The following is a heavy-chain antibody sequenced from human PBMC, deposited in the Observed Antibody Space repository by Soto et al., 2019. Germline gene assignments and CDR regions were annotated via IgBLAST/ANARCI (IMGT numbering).Heavy chain of an antibody. CDR3: ANFGDCGGDCYYYGMDV. CDR1: GFTFSSYA. J-gene: IGHJ6*02. CDR2: ISGSGSST. V-gene: IGHV3-23*01. D-gene: IGHD2-21*01. Sequence: GGSLRLSCAASGFTFSSYAMSWVRQAPGKGLEWVSAISGSGSSTYYADSVKGRFTISRDNSKNTLYLQMNSLRAEDTAVYYCANFGDCGGDCYYYGMDVWGQGTTVTVSS.